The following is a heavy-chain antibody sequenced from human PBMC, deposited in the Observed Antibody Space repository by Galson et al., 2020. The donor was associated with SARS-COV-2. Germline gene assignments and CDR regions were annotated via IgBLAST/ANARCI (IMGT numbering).Heavy chain of an antibody. V-gene: IGHV4-59*08. Sequence: SETLSLTCTFSGGSVNSYFWSWIRQPPGKGLEWIGYAYYSGSASYNPSLKSRVTMSVDTSQNQISLKLTSVTSAGTAVYYCARGCGYDFFVTSIDWYFDLWGRGTLVSVSS. CDR3: ARGCGYDFFVTSIDWYFDL. CDR1: GGSVNSYF. J-gene: IGHJ2*01. D-gene: IGHD5-12*01. CDR2: AYYSGSA.